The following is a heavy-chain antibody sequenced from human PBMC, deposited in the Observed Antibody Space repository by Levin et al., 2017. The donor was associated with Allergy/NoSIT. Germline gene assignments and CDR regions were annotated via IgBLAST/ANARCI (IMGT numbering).Heavy chain of an antibody. CDR1: GYSFSSYW. Sequence: ASVKVSCKDSGYSFSSYWIGWVRQMPGKGLEWMAIIYPGDSDTRYSPSFQGRVTISADKSISTAYLQWNSLKASDPAMYYCARPRRDLRDSWTGSYTTEWGQWGQGTLVTVSS. J-gene: IGHJ4*02. V-gene: IGHV5-51*01. D-gene: IGHD3/OR15-3a*01. CDR3: ARPRRDLRDSWTGSYTTEWGQ. CDR2: IYPGDSDT.